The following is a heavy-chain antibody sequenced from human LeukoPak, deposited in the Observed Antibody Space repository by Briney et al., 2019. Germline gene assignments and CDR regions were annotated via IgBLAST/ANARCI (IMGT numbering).Heavy chain of an antibody. CDR2: ITGSGGST. CDR1: GFTFSNYG. CDR3: TTDSTVTSDGDVFDI. Sequence: GGSLRLSCAASGFTFSNYGLSWVRQAPGKGLEWVSGITGSGGSTYYADSVKGRFTISRDNSKNTLYLQMNSLKTEDTAVYYCTTDSTVTSDGDVFDIWGQGTMVTVSS. V-gene: IGHV3-23*01. J-gene: IGHJ3*02. D-gene: IGHD4-17*01.